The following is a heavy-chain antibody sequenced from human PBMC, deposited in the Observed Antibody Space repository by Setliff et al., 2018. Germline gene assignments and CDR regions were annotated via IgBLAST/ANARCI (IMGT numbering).Heavy chain of an antibody. Sequence: PGGSLRLSCAASGFTFSTYSMNWVRQAPGKGLEWVSSIGTSSSYIYYADSVKGRFTISRDNAKNSLHLQMNSLRAEDTAVYFCATSNDYLDHWGQGTLVTVSS. CDR2: IGTSSSYI. J-gene: IGHJ5*02. CDR3: ATSNDYLDH. V-gene: IGHV3-21*01. D-gene: IGHD3-16*01. CDR1: GFTFSTYS.